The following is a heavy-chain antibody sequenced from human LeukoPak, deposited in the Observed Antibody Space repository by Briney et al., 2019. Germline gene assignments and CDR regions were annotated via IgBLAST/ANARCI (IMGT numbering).Heavy chain of an antibody. J-gene: IGHJ3*02. CDR3: ARFSYYDILTGYYKGAFDI. CDR1: GYTFTSYD. D-gene: IGHD3-9*01. V-gene: IGHV1-8*01. CDR2: MNPNSGNT. Sequence: ASVKVSCKASGYTFTSYDINWVRQATGQGLEWMGWMNPNSGNTGYAQKFQGRVTMTRNTSISTAYMELSSLRSEDTAVYYCARFSYYDILTGYYKGAFDIWGQGTMVTVSS.